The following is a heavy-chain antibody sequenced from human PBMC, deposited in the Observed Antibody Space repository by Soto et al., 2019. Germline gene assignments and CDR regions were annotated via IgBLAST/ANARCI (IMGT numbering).Heavy chain of an antibody. J-gene: IGHJ4*02. CDR3: ARDKGDGSGSYYGY. D-gene: IGHD3-10*01. CDR2: ISAYNGNT. Sequence: QVQLVQSGAEVKKPGASVKVSCKASGYTFTSYGISWVRQAPGQGLEWMGWISAYNGNTNYAQKLQGRGTMTTDTPTSTAYMELRRLRSDDPAVYSCARDKGDGSGSYYGYWGQGTLVTVSS. CDR1: GYTFTSYG. V-gene: IGHV1-18*01.